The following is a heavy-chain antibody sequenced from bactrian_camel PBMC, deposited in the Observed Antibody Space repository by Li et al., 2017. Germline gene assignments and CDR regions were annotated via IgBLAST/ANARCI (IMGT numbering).Heavy chain of an antibody. Sequence: HVQLVESGGGSVEAGESLRLSCVGSDFSRYYMSLFREAPGKGREGVAFIDRGGATNYAWSVKDRFTISQDKAKNTLYLQMDRLKPEDSAMYYCAADRYNLQLARSYSYWGRGTQVTVS. J-gene: IGHJ4*01. CDR2: IDRGGAT. CDR1: DFSRYY. V-gene: IGHV3S1*01. D-gene: IGHD2*01. CDR3: AADRYNLQLARSYSY.